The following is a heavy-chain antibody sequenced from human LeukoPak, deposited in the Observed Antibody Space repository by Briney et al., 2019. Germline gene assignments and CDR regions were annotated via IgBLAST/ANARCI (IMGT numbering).Heavy chain of an antibody. D-gene: IGHD2-2*01. CDR1: GFTFSNAW. J-gene: IGHJ3*02. V-gene: IGHV3-15*01. Sequence: GGSLRLSCAASGFTFSNAWMSWVRQAPGKGLEWVGRIKSKTDGGTTDYAAPVKGRFAISRDDSKNTLYLQMNSLKTEDTAVYYCTTRQYCSSTSCYRRAFDIWGQGTMVTVSS. CDR3: TTRQYCSSTSCYRRAFDI. CDR2: IKSKTDGGTT.